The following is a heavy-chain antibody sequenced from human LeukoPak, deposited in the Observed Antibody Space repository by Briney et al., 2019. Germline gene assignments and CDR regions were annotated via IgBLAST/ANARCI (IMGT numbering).Heavy chain of an antibody. J-gene: IGHJ1*01. Sequence: GESLKISCAASGFTFDDYAMHWVRQAPGKGLEWVSLISWDGGSTYYADSVKGRFTISRDNSKNSLYLQMNSLRAEDTALYYCAKDIAAVAGTTSNFQHWGQGTLVTVSS. V-gene: IGHV3-43D*03. CDR1: GFTFDDYA. D-gene: IGHD6-19*01. CDR3: AKDIAAVAGTTSNFQH. CDR2: ISWDGGST.